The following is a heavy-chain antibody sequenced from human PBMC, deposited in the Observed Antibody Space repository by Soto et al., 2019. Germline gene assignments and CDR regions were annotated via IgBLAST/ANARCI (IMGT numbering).Heavy chain of an antibody. CDR3: ARDPPPPDY. J-gene: IGHJ4*02. V-gene: IGHV1-18*01. Sequence: ASVEVSCKASGYTFASYAISWMRRAPGQGLEWMGWISAYNGNTNYAQKLQGRVTMTTDTSTSTAYMELRSLRSDDTAVYYCARDPPPPDYWGQGTLVTSPQ. CDR1: GYTFASYA. CDR2: ISAYNGNT.